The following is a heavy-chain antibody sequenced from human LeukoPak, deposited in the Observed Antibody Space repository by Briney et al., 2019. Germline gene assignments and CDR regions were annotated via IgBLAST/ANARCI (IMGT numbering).Heavy chain of an antibody. CDR1: GGTFSSYA. Sequence: GSSVKVSCKASGGTFSSYAISWVRQAPGQGLEWMGGITPIFGTANYAQKFQGRVTITADESTSTAYMELSSLRSEDTAVYYCARVDTAMVYDAFDIWGQGTMVTVSS. D-gene: IGHD5-18*01. CDR2: ITPIFGTA. J-gene: IGHJ3*02. CDR3: ARVDTAMVYDAFDI. V-gene: IGHV1-69*01.